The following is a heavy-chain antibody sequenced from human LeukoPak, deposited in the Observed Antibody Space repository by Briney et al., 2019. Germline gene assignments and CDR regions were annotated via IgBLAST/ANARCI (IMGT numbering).Heavy chain of an antibody. Sequence: GGSLRLSCAASGFTFSDYCMSWIRQAPGKGLEWVSYISSSGSTIYYADSVKGRFTISRDNAKNSLYLQMNSLRAEDTAVYYCARVGYYDFWSGYQDDDAFDIWGQGTMVTVSS. CDR2: ISSSGSTI. J-gene: IGHJ3*02. V-gene: IGHV3-11*01. D-gene: IGHD3-3*01. CDR1: GFTFSDYC. CDR3: ARVGYYDFWSGYQDDDAFDI.